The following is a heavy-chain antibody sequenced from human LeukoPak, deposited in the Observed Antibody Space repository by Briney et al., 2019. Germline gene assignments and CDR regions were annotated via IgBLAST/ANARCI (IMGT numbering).Heavy chain of an antibody. CDR3: ARVQGSGSYFRYYFDY. V-gene: IGHV3-11*05. CDR1: GFTFSDYY. CDR2: ISSSSSYT. Sequence: GGSLRFSCAASGFTFSDYYMSWIRQAPGKGLEWVSYISSSSSYTNYADSVKGRFTISRDSAKNSLYLQMNSLRAEDAAVYYCARVQGSGSYFRYYFDYWGQGTLVTVSS. D-gene: IGHD3-10*01. J-gene: IGHJ4*02.